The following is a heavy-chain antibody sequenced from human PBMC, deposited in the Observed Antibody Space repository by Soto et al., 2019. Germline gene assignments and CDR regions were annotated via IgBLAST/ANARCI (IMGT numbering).Heavy chain of an antibody. V-gene: IGHV4-30-2*01. D-gene: IGHD2-15*01. CDR1: GGSISSDDYS. J-gene: IGHJ5*02. CDR3: VSCPIAFGGNGIDP. Sequence: TLSLTCSVSGGSISSDDYSWTWIRQPPGKGLEWFGYIHHTGNTYYNPSLRSRVTISVVRSKNQYSLKMSPVPAAETAVYYRVSCPIAFGGNGIDPWGPGTLVTVSS. CDR2: IHHTGNT.